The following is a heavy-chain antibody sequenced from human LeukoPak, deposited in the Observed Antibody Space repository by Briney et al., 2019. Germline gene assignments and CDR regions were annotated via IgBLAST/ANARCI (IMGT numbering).Heavy chain of an antibody. CDR2: INHSGST. Sequence: PSETLSLTCAAYGGSFSGYYWSWIRQPPGKGLEWIGEINHSGSTNYNPSLKSRVTISVDTSKNQFSLKLSSVTAADTAVYYCARGRCSGGSCYSGFGYWGQGTLVTVSS. D-gene: IGHD2-15*01. CDR3: ARGRCSGGSCYSGFGY. V-gene: IGHV4-34*01. J-gene: IGHJ4*02. CDR1: GGSFSGYY.